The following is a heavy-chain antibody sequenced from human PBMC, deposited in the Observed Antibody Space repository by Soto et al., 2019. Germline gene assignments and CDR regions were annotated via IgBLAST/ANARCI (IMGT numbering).Heavy chain of an antibody. CDR2: ISYDGSNE. J-gene: IGHJ6*02. Sequence: QVQLVESGGGVVQPGRSLRLSCAASGFTFSNHGMHWVRQPPGKGLEWLAVISYDGSNEYYADSVKGRFTISRDNSNNTGYLQMNSLRAEDTAVYYCAKDRWLVSVSYYDMDVWGQWTTVTVSS. V-gene: IGHV3-30*18. CDR1: GFTFSNHG. D-gene: IGHD6-19*01. CDR3: AKDRWLVSVSYYDMDV.